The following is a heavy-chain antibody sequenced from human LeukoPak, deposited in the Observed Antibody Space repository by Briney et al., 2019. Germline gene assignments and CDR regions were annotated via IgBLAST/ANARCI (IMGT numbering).Heavy chain of an antibody. CDR1: GFTFSSYA. CDR2: ISGSAGST. Sequence: PGGSLRPSCAASGFTFSSYAMSWVRQAPGKGLEWVSAISGSAGSTYYADSVKGRFTISRDNSKNTLYLQINSLRAEDTATYYCAKDGYSSGWYEDYWGQGTLVTVAS. J-gene: IGHJ4*02. D-gene: IGHD6-19*01. V-gene: IGHV3-23*01. CDR3: AKDGYSSGWYEDY.